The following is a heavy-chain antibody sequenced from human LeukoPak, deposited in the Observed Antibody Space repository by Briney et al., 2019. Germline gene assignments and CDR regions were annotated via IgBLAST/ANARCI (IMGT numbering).Heavy chain of an antibody. V-gene: IGHV3-23*01. D-gene: IGHD2-15*01. CDR3: AKGVDYCSGGSCPADY. CDR1: GFTFSSYA. J-gene: IGHJ4*02. CDR2: ISGSGGST. Sequence: GGSLRLSCAASGFTFSSYAMSWVRQAPGKGLEWVSAISGSGGSTYYADSVKGRFTISRDNSKNTLSLQMNSLRAEDTAVYYCAKGVDYCSGGSCPADYWGPGTLVTVSS.